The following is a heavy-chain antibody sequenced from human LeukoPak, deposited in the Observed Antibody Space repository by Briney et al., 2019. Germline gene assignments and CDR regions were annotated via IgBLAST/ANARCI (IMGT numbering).Heavy chain of an antibody. CDR2: ITSEGSSI. V-gene: IGHV3-74*01. D-gene: IGHD2-15*01. CDR1: GFTFSRYW. CDR3: ATRAGSFSSNY. Sequence: PGGSLRLSCAASGFTFSRYWMHWVRQVPGKGLVWVSRITSEGSSISYADSVKGRFTISRDNAKSTLYLQMNSLRGEDTAVYYCATRAGSFSSNYWGQGTLVTVSS. J-gene: IGHJ4*02.